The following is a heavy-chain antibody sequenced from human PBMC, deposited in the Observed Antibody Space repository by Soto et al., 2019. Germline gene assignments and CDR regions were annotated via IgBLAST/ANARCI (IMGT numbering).Heavy chain of an antibody. Sequence: ASVKVSCKASGYTFTSYGISWVRQAPGQGLEWMGWISAYNGNTNYAQKLQGRVTMTTDTSTSTAYMELRSLRPDDTAVYYCARDLSGWYYFDYWGQGTLVTVSS. CDR3: ARDLSGWYYFDY. J-gene: IGHJ4*02. CDR1: GYTFTSYG. CDR2: ISAYNGNT. V-gene: IGHV1-18*04. D-gene: IGHD6-19*01.